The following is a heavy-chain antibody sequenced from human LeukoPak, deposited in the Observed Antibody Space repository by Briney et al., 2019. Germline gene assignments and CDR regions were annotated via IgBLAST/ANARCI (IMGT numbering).Heavy chain of an antibody. V-gene: IGHV3-23*01. J-gene: IGHJ4*02. Sequence: GGSLRLSCAASGFTFSSYAMSWVRQAPGKGLEWVSAIGGSGGSTYYADSVKGRFTISRDNSKNTLYLQMNSLRAEDTAVYYCAKDLRGPTRYGDYFDYWGQGTLVTVSS. CDR1: GFTFSSYA. CDR3: AKDLRGPTRYGDYFDY. D-gene: IGHD4-17*01. CDR2: IGGSGGST.